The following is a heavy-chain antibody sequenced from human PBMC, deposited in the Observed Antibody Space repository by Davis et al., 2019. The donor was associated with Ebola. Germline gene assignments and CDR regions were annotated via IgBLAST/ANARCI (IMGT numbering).Heavy chain of an antibody. Sequence: GGSLRLSCAASGFTFSSYSMNWVRQAPGKGLEWVSSISSSSSYIYYADSVKGRFTISRDNAKNSLYLQMNSLRAEDTAVYYCQARELLSLDFDYWGQGTLVTVSS. J-gene: IGHJ4*02. CDR3: QARELLSLDFDY. V-gene: IGHV3-21*01. CDR1: GFTFSSYS. D-gene: IGHD2-21*02. CDR2: ISSSSSYI.